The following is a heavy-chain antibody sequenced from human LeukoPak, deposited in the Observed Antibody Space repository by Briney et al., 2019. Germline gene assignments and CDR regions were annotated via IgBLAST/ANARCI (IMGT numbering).Heavy chain of an antibody. CDR1: GYTFTGYY. V-gene: IGHV1-2*02. Sequence: ASVKVSCKASGYTFTGYYMHWVRQAPGQGLEWMGWINPNSGGTNYAQKFQGRVTMTRDTSISTAYMELSRLRSDDTAVYYCARDLKMGYSSGRYSWGTGSSNDYWGQGTLVSVSS. CDR3: ARDLKMGYSSGRYSWGTGSSNDY. J-gene: IGHJ4*02. CDR2: INPNSGGT. D-gene: IGHD6-19*01.